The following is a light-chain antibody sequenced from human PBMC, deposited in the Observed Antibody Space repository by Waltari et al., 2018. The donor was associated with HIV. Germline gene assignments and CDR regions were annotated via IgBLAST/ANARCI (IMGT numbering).Light chain of an antibody. J-gene: IGKJ1*01. CDR1: QSVSTY. Sequence: TVLTQSPGILSLSPGERATLSCRASQSVSTYLAWYQQKPGQAPRLLIYNASNRATGIPDRFSGSGSGTDFTLTISSLEPEDFAVYYCQQRSNWPWTFGQGAKVEIK. CDR3: QQRSNWPWT. V-gene: IGKV3-11*01. CDR2: NAS.